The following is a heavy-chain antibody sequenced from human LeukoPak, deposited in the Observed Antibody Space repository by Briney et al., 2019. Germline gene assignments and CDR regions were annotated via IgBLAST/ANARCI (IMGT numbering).Heavy chain of an antibody. V-gene: IGHV3-21*01. CDR2: ITSSGTYI. Sequence: GGSLRLSCATSGFTFNNYNMNWVRQAPGRALEWVSSITSSGTYIFYADSVKGRFTISRDNAKNSLYLQMNSLRAEDTAVYYCARPVSAYYYYYMDVWGKGTTVTISS. CDR3: ARPVSAYYYYYMDV. J-gene: IGHJ6*03. D-gene: IGHD2-21*01. CDR1: GFTFNNYN.